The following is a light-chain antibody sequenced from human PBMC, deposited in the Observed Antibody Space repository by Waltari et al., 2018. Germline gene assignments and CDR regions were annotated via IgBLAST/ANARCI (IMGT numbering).Light chain of an antibody. CDR3: HAAADNNWF. J-gene: IGLJ2*01. CDR2: KDT. V-gene: IGLV3-27*01. CDR1: VLAEKY. Sequence: YDLTQPFSVSVSPGQTATITCSGDVLAEKYVRWVQQNPGQAPTLILYKDTERPSGIPERFSGSSSGSTVTLTIRGALLEDEADYHCHAAADNNWFFGGGTKLTVL.